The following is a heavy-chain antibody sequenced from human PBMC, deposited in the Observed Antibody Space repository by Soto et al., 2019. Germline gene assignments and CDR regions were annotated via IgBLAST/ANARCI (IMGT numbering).Heavy chain of an antibody. J-gene: IGHJ1*01. CDR1: GYSLNEVF. CDR3: ATDLGVALAPLSILYFQQ. Sequence: ASVKVSCKVSGYSLNEVFMHWVRQPPGKGLEWIGGFDPEEGKMIYAQNFQGRVTMTEDTSTDTAYMELNSLTSEDTAICYCATDLGVALAPLSILYFQQWGQGTVVTVSS. CDR2: FDPEEGKM. D-gene: IGHD3-10*01. V-gene: IGHV1-24*01.